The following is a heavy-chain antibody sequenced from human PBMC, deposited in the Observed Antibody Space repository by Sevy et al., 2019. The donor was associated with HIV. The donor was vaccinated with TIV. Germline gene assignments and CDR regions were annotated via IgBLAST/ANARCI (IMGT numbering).Heavy chain of an antibody. CDR3: AKDRIWELGDAFDI. CDR2: LNGGGGST. D-gene: IGHD3-10*01. Sequence: GGSLRLSCAASGFTFSSYAMNWVRQAPGKGLQWVSGLNGGGGSTSYAGSVKGRFAISRDNSKTTLYLQMNSLRAEDTAVYYCAKDRIWELGDAFDIWGQGTMVTVSS. CDR1: GFTFSSYA. V-gene: IGHV3-23*01. J-gene: IGHJ3*02.